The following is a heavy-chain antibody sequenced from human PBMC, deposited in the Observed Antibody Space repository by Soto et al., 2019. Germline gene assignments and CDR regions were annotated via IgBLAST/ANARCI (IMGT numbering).Heavy chain of an antibody. D-gene: IGHD1-1*01. Sequence: GASVKVSCKASGYTFTSYGISWVRQAPGQGLEWMGWISVYNGNTNYAQKLQGRVTMTTDTSTSTAYMELRSLRSDDTAVYYCARDPRTPRSLFPIDYWGQGTLVTVSS. CDR3: ARDPRTPRSLFPIDY. CDR2: ISVYNGNT. CDR1: GYTFTSYG. J-gene: IGHJ4*02. V-gene: IGHV1-18*04.